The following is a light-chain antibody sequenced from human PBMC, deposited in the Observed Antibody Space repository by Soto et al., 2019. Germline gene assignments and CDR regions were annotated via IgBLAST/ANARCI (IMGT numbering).Light chain of an antibody. V-gene: IGLV2-14*03. CDR3: SSYTASSTRV. Sequence: QSALTQPASVSGSPGQSITISCTGTSSDIGGYNSVSWYQHLPGKAPKLVIYDVGVRPLGVSNRFSGSKSGYTASLTISGLLAEDEADYYCSSYTASSTRVFGGGTQLTVL. J-gene: IGLJ3*02. CDR2: DVG. CDR1: SSDIGGYNS.